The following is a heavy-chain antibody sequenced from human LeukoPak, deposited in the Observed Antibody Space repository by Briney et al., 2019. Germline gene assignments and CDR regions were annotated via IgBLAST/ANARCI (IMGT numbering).Heavy chain of an antibody. CDR2: ISSSSSYI. D-gene: IGHD5-18*01. CDR1: GFTFSSYS. J-gene: IGHJ3*02. V-gene: IGHV3-21*01. CDR3: ARDLKYSYGYKAFDI. Sequence: GGSLRLSCAASGFTFSSYSMNWVRQAPGKGREWVSSISSSSSYIYYADSVKGRFTISRDNAKNSLYLQMNSLRAEDTAVYYCARDLKYSYGYKAFDIWGQGTMVTVSS.